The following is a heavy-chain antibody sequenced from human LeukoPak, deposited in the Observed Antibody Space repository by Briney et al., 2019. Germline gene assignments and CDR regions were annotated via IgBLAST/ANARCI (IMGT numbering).Heavy chain of an antibody. J-gene: IGHJ3*02. CDR1: GFTFSSYG. CDR2: IRYDGSNK. V-gene: IGHV3-30*02. Sequence: PGGSLRLSCAASGFTFSSYGMHWVRQAPGKGLEWVAFIRYDGSNKYYADSVKGRFTISRDNAKNSLYLQMNSLRAEDTAVYYCARDNSGSFPDAFDIWGQGTMVTVSS. D-gene: IGHD1-26*01. CDR3: ARDNSGSFPDAFDI.